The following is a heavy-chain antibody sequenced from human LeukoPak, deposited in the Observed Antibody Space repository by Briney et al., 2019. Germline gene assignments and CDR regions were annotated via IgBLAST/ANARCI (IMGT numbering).Heavy chain of an antibody. V-gene: IGHV3-74*01. CDR3: ARGDAYSFDH. CDR2: STTDDSTT. Sequence: GGSLRLSCAASGFSFTAYWIHWVRQAPGRGLVWVSRSTTDDSTTTCADSVKGRFTISRDNAKNTLYLQMNSLSADDTAVYYCARGDAYSFDHWGQGALVTVSS. J-gene: IGHJ4*02. D-gene: IGHD3-16*01. CDR1: GFSFTAYW.